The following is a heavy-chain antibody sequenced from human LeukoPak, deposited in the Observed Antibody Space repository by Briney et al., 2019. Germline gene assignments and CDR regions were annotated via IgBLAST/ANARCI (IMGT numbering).Heavy chain of an antibody. CDR1: GYTFTSQC. CDR2: INAYNGHT. Sequence: ASVKVSCKPSGYTFTSQCITRVLQAPGQGLEWVGWINAYNGHTNYVQNLQGRATMTTDTSTSTAYMELRSLRSDDTAVYYCARGTYNLSNFWGQGTLVTVSS. CDR3: ARGTYNLSNF. J-gene: IGHJ4*02. D-gene: IGHD1-1*01. V-gene: IGHV1-18*01.